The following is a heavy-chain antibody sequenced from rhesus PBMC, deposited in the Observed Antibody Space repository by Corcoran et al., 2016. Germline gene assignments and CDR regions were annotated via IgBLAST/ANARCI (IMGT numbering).Heavy chain of an antibody. J-gene: IGHJ4*01. CDR3: ARESDWTGYSNFDY. D-gene: IGHD3-3*01. CDR2: ISGMSGPT. CDR1: GGSVSSSNW. V-gene: IGHV4-65*01. Sequence: QVQLQESGPGLVKPSETLSLTCAVSGGSVSSSNWWSWIRQPPGKGLEWIGYISGMSGPTYCYPSLESRVPISTGAPKTQFSLRLSSVTAADTAVYYCARESDWTGYSNFDYWGQGVLVTVSS.